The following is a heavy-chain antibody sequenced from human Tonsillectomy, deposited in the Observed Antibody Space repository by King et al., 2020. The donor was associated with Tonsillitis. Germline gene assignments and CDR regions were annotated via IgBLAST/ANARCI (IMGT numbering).Heavy chain of an antibody. Sequence: VQLVESGGNLVKPGGSLRLSCAASGFTLSTYSMNWVRQAPGKGLEWVSSISSSSSYIYYADSVRGRFTVSRDNAKNSLYLLMNSLRAEDTAVYYCTRGGAAGGIDAFDIWGQGAMVTVSS. D-gene: IGHD6-13*01. CDR3: TRGGAAGGIDAFDI. CDR2: ISSSSSYI. CDR1: GFTLSTYS. J-gene: IGHJ3*02. V-gene: IGHV3-21*06.